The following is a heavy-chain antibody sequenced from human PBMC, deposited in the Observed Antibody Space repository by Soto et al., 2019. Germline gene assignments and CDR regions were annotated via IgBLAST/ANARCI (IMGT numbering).Heavy chain of an antibody. V-gene: IGHV3-23*01. Sequence: GALRVSCVASVFNCKKFAMSWVRQAPGEGLEWVSAISGSGVSTYYADSVKGRFTISRDNSKNTLYLQMNSLRAEDTAVYYCARRLSTMIVVVSRFDYWGQGTLVTVSS. CDR3: ARRLSTMIVVVSRFDY. J-gene: IGHJ4*02. D-gene: IGHD3-22*01. CDR1: VFNCKKFA. CDR2: ISGSGVST.